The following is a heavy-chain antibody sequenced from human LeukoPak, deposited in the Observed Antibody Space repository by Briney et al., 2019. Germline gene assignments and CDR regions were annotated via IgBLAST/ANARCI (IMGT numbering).Heavy chain of an antibody. D-gene: IGHD6-19*01. CDR1: GINPNDYY. CDR2: IFRGNK. CDR3: ATSDSYHWLLEY. J-gene: IGHJ4*02. Sequence: GGSLRLSCEVSGINPNDYYISWVRQAPGKGLEWVSLIFRGNKHYRDSMGGRFTISRDDSSSTVSMVHLQMNNPRAEDTAVYFCATSDSYHWLLEYWGQGTLVTVSS. V-gene: IGHV3-53*01.